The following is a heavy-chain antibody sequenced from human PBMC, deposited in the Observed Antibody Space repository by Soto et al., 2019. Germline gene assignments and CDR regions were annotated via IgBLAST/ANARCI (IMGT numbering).Heavy chain of an antibody. CDR1: GFTFSSYA. Sequence: EVQLLESGGGLVQPGGSLRLSCAASGFTFSSYAMSWVRQAPGKGLEWVSAISGSGGSTYYEDSVKGRFTISRDNSKNTLYLQMNSLRAEDTAVYYCAKGGSGWRRYFDYWGQGTLVTVSS. CDR2: ISGSGGST. CDR3: AKGGSGWRRYFDY. V-gene: IGHV3-23*01. J-gene: IGHJ4*02. D-gene: IGHD6-19*01.